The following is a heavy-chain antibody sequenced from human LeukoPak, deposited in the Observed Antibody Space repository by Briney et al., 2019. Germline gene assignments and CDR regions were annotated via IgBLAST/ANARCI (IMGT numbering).Heavy chain of an antibody. J-gene: IGHJ4*02. Sequence: GASVKVSCKVSGYTLTELSMHWVRQAPGKGLEWMGGFDPEDGETIYAQKFQGRVTMTEDTSTDTAYMELSSLRSEDTAVYYCTTAAVAGTLYYFDYWGQGTLVTVSS. V-gene: IGHV1-24*01. CDR2: FDPEDGET. CDR3: TTAAVAGTLYYFDY. CDR1: GYTLTELS. D-gene: IGHD6-19*01.